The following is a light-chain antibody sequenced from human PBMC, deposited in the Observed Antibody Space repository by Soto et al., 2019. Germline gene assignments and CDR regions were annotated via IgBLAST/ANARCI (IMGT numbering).Light chain of an antibody. J-gene: IGKJ3*01. CDR3: QQYSSSPPEFT. CDR1: QSISSSY. CDR2: GAS. Sequence: EIVLTQSPGTLSLSPGERATLSCRASQSISSSYLAWYQQRPGQAPRLLIFGASYRATGIPDRFSGSGSGTDFTLTISILEPEDFAFYYCQQYSSSPPEFTFGPGTKVDSK. V-gene: IGKV3-20*01.